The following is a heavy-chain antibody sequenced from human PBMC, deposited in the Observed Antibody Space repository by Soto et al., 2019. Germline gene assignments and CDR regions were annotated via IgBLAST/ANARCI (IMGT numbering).Heavy chain of an antibody. CDR2: IKSDGSYT. V-gene: IGHV3-74*01. D-gene: IGHD3-22*01. CDR3: ATGGSGYFTY. Sequence: EVQLVESGGGLVQPGGSLRLSCAASGFTFNTYWMQWVRQAPGKGLVWVSRIKSDGSYTNYADSVKGRFTISRDNAKNTLFLQMISLGAEDTAVYYCATGGSGYFTYWGQGTLVTVSS. J-gene: IGHJ4*02. CDR1: GFTFNTYW.